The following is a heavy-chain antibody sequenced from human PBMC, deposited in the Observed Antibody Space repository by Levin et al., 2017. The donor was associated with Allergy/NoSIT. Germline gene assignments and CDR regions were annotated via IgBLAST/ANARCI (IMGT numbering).Heavy chain of an antibody. V-gene: IGHV3-30*04. Sequence: AGGSLRLSCAASGFTLRYYNMNWVRQAPAKGLEWVALVSFDGTKEYYADSVKGRFNVSRDNSKNMVFLQVNSLTPEDTAVYYCTRGAGPFDYWGQGILVTVSS. CDR3: TRGAGPFDY. CDR1: GFTLRYYN. CDR2: VSFDGTKE. J-gene: IGHJ4*02. D-gene: IGHD4/OR15-4a*01.